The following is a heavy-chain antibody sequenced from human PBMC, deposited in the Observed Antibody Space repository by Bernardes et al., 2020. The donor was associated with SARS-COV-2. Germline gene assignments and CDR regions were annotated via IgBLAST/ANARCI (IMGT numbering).Heavy chain of an antibody. J-gene: IGHJ3*02. Sequence: GGSLRLSCAASGFTFDDYGMSWVRQAPGKGLEWVSGINWNGGSTGYADSVKGRFTISRDNAKNSLYLQMNSLRAEDTALYHCARNYGPVYPYDAFDIWGQGTMVTVSS. D-gene: IGHD4-17*01. CDR3: ARNYGPVYPYDAFDI. CDR1: GFTFDDYG. V-gene: IGHV3-20*01. CDR2: INWNGGST.